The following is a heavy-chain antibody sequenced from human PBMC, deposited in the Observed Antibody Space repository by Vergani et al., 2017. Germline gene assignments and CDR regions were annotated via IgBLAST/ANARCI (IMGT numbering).Heavy chain of an antibody. CDR3: ATDPGIAAAGTPAPYYYGMDV. V-gene: IGHV5-51*01. CDR2: IYPGDSDT. J-gene: IGHJ6*02. Sequence: EVQLVQSGAEVKKPGESLKISCKGSGYSFTSYWIGWVRQMPGKGLEWMGIIYPGDSDTRYSPTFQGQVTISADKSISTAYLQWSSLKASDTAMYYCATDPGIAAAGTPAPYYYGMDVWGQGTTVTVSS. D-gene: IGHD6-13*01. CDR1: GYSFTSYW.